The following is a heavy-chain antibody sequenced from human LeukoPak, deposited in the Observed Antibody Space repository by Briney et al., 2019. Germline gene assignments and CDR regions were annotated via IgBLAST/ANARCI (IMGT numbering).Heavy chain of an antibody. CDR2: IYYSGST. CDR1: GGSISSYY. V-gene: IGHV4-59*01. CDR3: ARGDVVVPAAMLIFDY. J-gene: IGHJ4*02. D-gene: IGHD2-2*01. Sequence: SETLSLTCTVSGGSISSYYWSWIRQPPGEGLEWIGYIYYSGSTNYNPSLKSRVTISVDTSKNQFSLKLSSVTAADTAVYYCARGDVVVPAAMLIFDYWGQGTLVTVSS.